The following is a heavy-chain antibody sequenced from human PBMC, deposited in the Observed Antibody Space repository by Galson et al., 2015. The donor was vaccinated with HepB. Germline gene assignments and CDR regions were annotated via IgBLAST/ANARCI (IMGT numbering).Heavy chain of an antibody. CDR3: GSYYYGSGSYSY. CDR1: GYTFTSYY. V-gene: IGHV1-46*03. J-gene: IGHJ4*02. CDR2: INPSGGST. Sequence: SVKVSCKASGYTFTSYYMHWVRQAPGQGLEWMGIINPSGGSTSYAQKFQGRVTMTRDTSTSTVYMELSSLRSEDTAVYYCGSYYYGSGSYSYWGQGTLVTVSS. D-gene: IGHD3-10*01.